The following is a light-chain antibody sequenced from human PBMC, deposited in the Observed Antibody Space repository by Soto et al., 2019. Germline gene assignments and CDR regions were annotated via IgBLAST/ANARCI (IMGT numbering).Light chain of an antibody. V-gene: IGKV3-20*01. CDR3: QQYGTSPVT. Sequence: EILLTQSPGTLSLSPGETATLSCRASQNVRYNYLAWYQQRPGQPPRLLIHAAASRTSGIPDRFSGSVSGTDFILTIRRLEPADFAVYFCQQYGTSPVTFGGGTKVEI. J-gene: IGKJ4*01. CDR2: AAA. CDR1: QNVRYNY.